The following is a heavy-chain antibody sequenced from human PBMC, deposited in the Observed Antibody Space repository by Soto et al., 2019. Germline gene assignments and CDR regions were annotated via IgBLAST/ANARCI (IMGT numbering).Heavy chain of an antibody. J-gene: IGHJ6*02. Sequence: PSETLSLSCPLYGGPFSGYYWSWIRQPPGKGLEWIGEINHSGSTNYNPSLKSRGTLSVDTSKNQSSLKLSSVTAADTAVYYCARASSGTGDYYYGMDVWGQGTTVTVSS. V-gene: IGHV4-34*01. D-gene: IGHD3-22*01. CDR2: INHSGST. CDR1: GGPFSGYY. CDR3: ARASSGTGDYYYGMDV.